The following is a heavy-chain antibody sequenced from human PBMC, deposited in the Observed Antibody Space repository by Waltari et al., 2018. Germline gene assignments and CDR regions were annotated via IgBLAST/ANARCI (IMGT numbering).Heavy chain of an antibody. J-gene: IGHJ4*02. CDR2: IYYSGST. V-gene: IGHV4-39*01. Sequence: QLQLQESGPGLVKPSETLSLTCTVSGGSISSRSYSWGWIRQPPGKGLEWIGSIYYSGSTYYNPSLKSRVTISVDTSKNQFSLKLSSVTAADTAVYYCARRSGQQLVLDYWGQGTLVTVSS. CDR1: GGSISSRSYS. CDR3: ARRSGQQLVLDY. D-gene: IGHD6-13*01.